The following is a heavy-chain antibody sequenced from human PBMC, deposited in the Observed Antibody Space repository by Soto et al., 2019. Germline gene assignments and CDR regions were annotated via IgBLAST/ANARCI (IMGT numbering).Heavy chain of an antibody. J-gene: IGHJ4*02. V-gene: IGHV5-51*01. D-gene: IGHD5-18*01. CDR2: IYPGDFDT. Sequence: PGESLKISCMGSGYSFNTYWIGWVRQMPGKGLEWMGIIYPGDFDTRYSPSFQGHVTMSVDKSINTAYLQWSSLETSDTAMYYCASLLGYSYGHQDLFDYWGQGTPVTVSS. CDR1: GYSFNTYW. CDR3: ASLLGYSYGHQDLFDY.